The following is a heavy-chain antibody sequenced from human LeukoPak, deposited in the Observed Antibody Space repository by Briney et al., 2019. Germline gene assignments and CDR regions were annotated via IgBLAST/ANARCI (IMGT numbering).Heavy chain of an antibody. CDR3: ARSIVLAGTSGR. Sequence: GGSLRLSCAASGFTFRSYWMTWVRQAPGKGLEWVASINQDGSEHYYVDSVKGRSAISRDNAKNSLHLQMNSLRAEDTAVYYCARSIVLAGTSGRWGQGTLVTVSS. CDR2: INQDGSEH. V-gene: IGHV3-7*01. CDR1: GFTFRSYW. J-gene: IGHJ4*02. D-gene: IGHD6-6*01.